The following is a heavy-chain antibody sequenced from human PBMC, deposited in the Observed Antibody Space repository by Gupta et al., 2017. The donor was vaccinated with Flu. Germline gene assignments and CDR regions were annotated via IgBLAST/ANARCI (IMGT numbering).Heavy chain of an antibody. J-gene: IGHJ6*02. CDR1: GFTVSSNY. D-gene: IGHD6-19*01. CDR2: IYSGGST. V-gene: IGHV3-66*02. Sequence: EVQLVESGGGLVQPGGSLRLSCAASGFTVSSNYMSWVRQAPGKGLEWVSVIYSGGSTYYADSVKGRFTISRDNSKNTLYLQMNSLRAEDTAVYYCARAEAVAGPSPRGSGYVDVWGQGTTVTVSS. CDR3: ARAEAVAGPSPRGSGYVDV.